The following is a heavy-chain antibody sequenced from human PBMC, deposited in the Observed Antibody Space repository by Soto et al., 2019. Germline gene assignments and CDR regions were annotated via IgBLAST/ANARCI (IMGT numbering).Heavy chain of an antibody. CDR2: SRDKGNSYST. V-gene: IGHV3-72*01. Sequence: PGGSLRISCAGSGFTFSDYYIDWVRQAPGKGLEWVGRSRDKGNSYSTDYAASVKGRFTVSRDASKNSLYLQMNSLKTEDTALYYCTRSITGTTSSDYWGQGTLVTVSS. CDR3: TRSITGTTSSDY. CDR1: GFTFSDYY. D-gene: IGHD1-7*01. J-gene: IGHJ4*02.